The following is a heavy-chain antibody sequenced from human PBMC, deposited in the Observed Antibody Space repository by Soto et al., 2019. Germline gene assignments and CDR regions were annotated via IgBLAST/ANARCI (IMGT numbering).Heavy chain of an antibody. Sequence: GGSLRLSCAASGFTFSSYSMNWVRQAPGKGLEWVSSISSSSSYIYYADSVKGRFTISRDNAKNSLYLQMNSLRAEDTAVYYCARVPGSLTYYYGSGSYYNYYYGMDVWGQGTTVTVSS. CDR1: GFTFSSYS. CDR3: ARVPGSLTYYYGSGSYYNYYYGMDV. CDR2: ISSSSSYI. J-gene: IGHJ6*02. D-gene: IGHD3-10*01. V-gene: IGHV3-21*01.